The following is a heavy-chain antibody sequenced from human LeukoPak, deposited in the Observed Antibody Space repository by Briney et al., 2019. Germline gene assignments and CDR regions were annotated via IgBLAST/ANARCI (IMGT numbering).Heavy chain of an antibody. J-gene: IGHJ4*02. Sequence: GSLSLSCAASGFTFSSYSMNWVRQAPGKGLEWVSSISSSSSYIYYADSVKGRFTISRDNAKNSLYLQMNSLRAEDTAVYYCARDSFLGGWRYLDYWGQGTLVTVSS. V-gene: IGHV3-21*01. D-gene: IGHD6-19*01. CDR1: GFTFSSYS. CDR2: ISSSSSYI. CDR3: ARDSFLGGWRYLDY.